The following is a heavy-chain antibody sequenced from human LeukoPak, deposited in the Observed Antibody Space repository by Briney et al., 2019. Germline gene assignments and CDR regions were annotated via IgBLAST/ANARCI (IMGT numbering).Heavy chain of an antibody. J-gene: IGHJ2*01. CDR2: VVNSGSNT. CDR3: AAAMTEYWYLDL. CDR1: GFTFSTYA. V-gene: IGHV3-23*05. D-gene: IGHD2-21*02. Sequence: PGGSLRLSCAASGFTFSTYAMSWVRQAPGKGLEWVSGVVNSGSNTYYVDSVKGRFTISRDNSKNMLWLQMNSLRAEDTAAYYCAAAMTEYWYLDLWGRGTLVTVSS.